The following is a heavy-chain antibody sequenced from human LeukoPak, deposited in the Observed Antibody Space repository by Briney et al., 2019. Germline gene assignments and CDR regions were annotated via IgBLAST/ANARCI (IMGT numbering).Heavy chain of an antibody. Sequence: PGGSLRLSCTGSGFTFGEHAMGWVRQAPGKGLEWVGFIRSKAYGATTEYGASVKGRFTISRDDSKSIAYLQMNSLMTEDTAVYYCARGPIWLYSGMDVWGQGTTVTVSS. D-gene: IGHD3-9*01. V-gene: IGHV3-49*04. CDR1: GFTFGEHA. CDR2: IRSKAYGATT. CDR3: ARGPIWLYSGMDV. J-gene: IGHJ6*02.